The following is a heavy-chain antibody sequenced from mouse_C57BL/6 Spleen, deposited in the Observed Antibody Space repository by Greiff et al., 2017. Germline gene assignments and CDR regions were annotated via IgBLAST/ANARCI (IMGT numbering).Heavy chain of an antibody. V-gene: IGHV1-72*01. J-gene: IGHJ1*03. D-gene: IGHD3-3*01. CDR3: ARGGDGYFDV. CDR2: IDPTSVGT. CDR1: VSTFPSYW. Sequence: VQLQQPGAELVQPGASVTLSCKASVSTFPSYWLHWLTQRPGRGLEWIGRIDPTSVGTKYNEKFKSKATLTVDKPSSTAYMQLSSLTSEDSAVYYCARGGDGYFDVWGTGTTVTVSS.